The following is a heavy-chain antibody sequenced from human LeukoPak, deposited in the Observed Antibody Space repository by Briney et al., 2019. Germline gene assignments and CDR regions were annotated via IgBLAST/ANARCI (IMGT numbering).Heavy chain of an antibody. CDR3: ARESSPSKAGDY. CDR2: INHSGST. CDR1: GGSFSGYY. V-gene: IGHV4-34*01. J-gene: IGHJ4*02. Sequence: SETLSLTCAVYGGSFSGYYWSWIRQPPGKGLEWIGEINHSGSTNYNPSLKSRVTISVDTSKNQFSLKLSSVTAADTAVYYCARESSPSKAGDYGGQEPLAPVPS. D-gene: IGHD6-6*01.